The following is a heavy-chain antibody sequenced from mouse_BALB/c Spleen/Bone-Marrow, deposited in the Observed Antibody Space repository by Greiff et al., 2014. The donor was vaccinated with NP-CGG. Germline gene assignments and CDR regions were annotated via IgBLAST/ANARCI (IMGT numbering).Heavy chain of an antibody. D-gene: IGHD4-1*01. V-gene: IGHV14-3*02. CDR2: IDPANGNT. CDR1: GFNIKDTY. CDR3: ARWEYYAMDY. Sequence: EVKLVESGAELVKPGASVKLSCTASGFNIKDTYMHWVKQRPEQGLEWIGRIDPANGNTEYDPKFQGKATITADTSSNTAYLQLSSLTSEDTAVYYCARWEYYAMDYWGQGTSVTVSS. J-gene: IGHJ4*01.